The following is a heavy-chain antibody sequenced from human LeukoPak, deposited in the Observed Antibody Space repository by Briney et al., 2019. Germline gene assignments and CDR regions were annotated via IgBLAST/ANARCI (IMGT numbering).Heavy chain of an antibody. V-gene: IGHV1-8*01. J-gene: IGHJ4*02. D-gene: IGHD4-17*01. Sequence: ASMKASCKASGYTFSNYDINWVRQATGQGLEWMGWMNPKSGNTGYAQSFQGRVTMTRNSSITTSYMELSSLRSEDTAVYYCARASRTYFGDYLYYFDSWGQGTLVTVSS. CDR2: MNPKSGNT. CDR3: ARASRTYFGDYLYYFDS. CDR1: GYTFSNYD.